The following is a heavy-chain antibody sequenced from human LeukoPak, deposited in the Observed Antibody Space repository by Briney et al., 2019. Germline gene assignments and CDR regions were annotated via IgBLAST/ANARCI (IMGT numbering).Heavy chain of an antibody. Sequence: GGSLRLSCAASGFTFSSYTMSWVRQAPGKGLEWISDISGSGTNTYYADSVKGRFTISRDYSSNSLYLQMNSLRAEDTAVYYCAREWGYPFDSWGQGTLVTVSS. D-gene: IGHD5-12*01. J-gene: IGHJ4*02. CDR3: AREWGYPFDS. CDR1: GFTFSSYT. CDR2: ISGSGTNT. V-gene: IGHV3-23*01.